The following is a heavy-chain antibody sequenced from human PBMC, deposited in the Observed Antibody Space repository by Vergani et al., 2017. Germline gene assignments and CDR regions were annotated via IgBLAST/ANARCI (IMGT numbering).Heavy chain of an antibody. Sequence: QVQLQQWGAGLLKPSETLSLTCAVYGGSFSGYYWSWIRQPPGKGLEWIGEINHSGSTNYNPSLKSRVTISVDTSKNQFSLKLSSVTAADTAVYYCAKESLLWFGEPTPGDGMDVWGQGTTVTVSS. J-gene: IGHJ6*02. CDR3: AKESLLWFGEPTPGDGMDV. D-gene: IGHD3-10*01. CDR1: GGSFSGYY. CDR2: INHSGST. V-gene: IGHV4-34*01.